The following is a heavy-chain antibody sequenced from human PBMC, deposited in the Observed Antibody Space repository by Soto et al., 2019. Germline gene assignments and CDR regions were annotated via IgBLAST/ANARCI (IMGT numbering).Heavy chain of an antibody. D-gene: IGHD6-19*01. J-gene: IGHJ4*02. V-gene: IGHV5-10-1*01. CDR1: GYIFSNLW. CDR2: IDPSDSYA. Sequence: PGESLKISCKGSGYIFSNLWISWVRQMPGKGLEWMGIIDPSDSYANYNPSFQGHVTISVDTSVTTAYLQWDSLRASDTALYYCALWSGSDSAWYLGYWGQGTLVTVSS. CDR3: ALWSGSDSAWYLGY.